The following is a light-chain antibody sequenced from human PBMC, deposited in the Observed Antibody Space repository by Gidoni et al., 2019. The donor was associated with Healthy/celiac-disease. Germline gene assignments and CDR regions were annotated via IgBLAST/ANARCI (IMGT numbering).Light chain of an antibody. CDR3: QQANSFPVT. J-gene: IGKJ1*01. CDR1: QGISSW. Sequence: DIQMTQSPSSVSASVGDRVTITCRASQGISSWLAWYQKKPGKAPTLLIYAASSLQSGVPSRFSGSGSGTDFTLTISSLQPEDFATYYCQQANSFPVTFXQXTRVEIK. V-gene: IGKV1-12*01. CDR2: AAS.